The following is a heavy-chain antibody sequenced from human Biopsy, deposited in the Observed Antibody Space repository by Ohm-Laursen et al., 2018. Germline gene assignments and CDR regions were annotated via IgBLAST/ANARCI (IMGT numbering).Heavy chain of an antibody. V-gene: IGHV3-21*01. CDR2: ISSSSNFI. Sequence: SLRLSCSASGFSFSSYGMHWVRQAPGKGLEWVSSISSSSNFIYYGDSVKGRFTISRDNAKNSLYLQMNSLRAGDTAVYYCARVLLPAAAVHYGMDVWGQGTTVTVPS. CDR1: GFSFSSYG. J-gene: IGHJ6*02. D-gene: IGHD2-2*01. CDR3: ARVLLPAAAVHYGMDV.